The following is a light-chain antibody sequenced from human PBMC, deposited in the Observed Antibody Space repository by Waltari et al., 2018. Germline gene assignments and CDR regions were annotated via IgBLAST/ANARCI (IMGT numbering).Light chain of an antibody. CDR1: QSVRASF. J-gene: IGKJ2*01. V-gene: IGKV3-20*01. Sequence: IVLTQSPGTLSLPPADRAPLSCRASQSVRASFLAWDQQKPGQAPRLLISGASTRATGIPDRFSCSGSGTDFTLTINRLEPEDFALYYCKQYGRPTYTFGQGTRLEIK. CDR3: KQYGRPTYT. CDR2: GAS.